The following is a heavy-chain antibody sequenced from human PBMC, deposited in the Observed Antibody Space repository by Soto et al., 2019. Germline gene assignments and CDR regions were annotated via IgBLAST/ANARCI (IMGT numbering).Heavy chain of an antibody. CDR3: AILCTIGVFDN. D-gene: IGHD1-1*01. J-gene: IGHJ4*02. Sequence: EVQLLESGGGLVQPGGSLRLSCAASGFTFSSYAMSWVRQAPGKGLAWLASITFRGDYTYYADSVKGRFTLSRDTSRNRLDLQMDSLKVEDTALSYCAILCTIGVFDNWGQGTLLTVSS. V-gene: IGHV3-23*01. CDR1: GFTFSSYA. CDR2: ITFRGDYT.